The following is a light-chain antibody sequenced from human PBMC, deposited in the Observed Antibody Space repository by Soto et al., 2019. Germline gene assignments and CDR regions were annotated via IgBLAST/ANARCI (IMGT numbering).Light chain of an antibody. Sequence: EIVMTQSPDTLSVSPWERATLSCRASQSVSTNLAWYQQKPGQAPRLLIYGASTRATGIPARFSGSGSGTDVTLTISSLQYADFAVYHCQQYNNWPYTFGQGIKLEIK. CDR3: QQYNNWPYT. V-gene: IGKV3-15*01. CDR1: QSVSTN. CDR2: GAS. J-gene: IGKJ2*01.